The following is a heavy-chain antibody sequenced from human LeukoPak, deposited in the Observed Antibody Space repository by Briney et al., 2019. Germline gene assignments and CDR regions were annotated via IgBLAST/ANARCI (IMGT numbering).Heavy chain of an antibody. J-gene: IGHJ4*02. Sequence: PGRSLRLSCAAFGFTFSSHEMNWVRQALEKGLEWVSYITISGSIIYYADSVKGRFTISRDNAKNSLYLQMNSLRAEDTAVYYCARDGDYGGNFGSLDYWGQGTLVTVSS. D-gene: IGHD4-23*01. CDR1: GFTFSSHE. CDR2: ITISGSII. CDR3: ARDGDYGGNFGSLDY. V-gene: IGHV3-48*03.